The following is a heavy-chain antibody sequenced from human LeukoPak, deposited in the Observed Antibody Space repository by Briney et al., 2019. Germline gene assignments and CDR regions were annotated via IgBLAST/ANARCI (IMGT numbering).Heavy chain of an antibody. D-gene: IGHD1-14*01. CDR1: GFTFSSYW. V-gene: IGHV3-7*01. Sequence: PGGSLTLSCAASGFTFSSYWMSGVRQARWKGLEWVANIKSDGSETSYVDAVKGRFTISIENAKNSLYLQLNSLRAEDKAVYYCASVWDREPYFDYWGQGTVVRVS. CDR2: IKSDGSET. CDR3: ASVWDREPYFDY. J-gene: IGHJ4*02.